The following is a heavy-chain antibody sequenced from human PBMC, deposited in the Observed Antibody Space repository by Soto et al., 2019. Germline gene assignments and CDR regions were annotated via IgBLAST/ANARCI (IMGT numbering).Heavy chain of an antibody. CDR3: ATESGSTYGYFDH. CDR1: GGSVTSDEDY. D-gene: IGHD5-18*01. CDR2: ISNSGGT. V-gene: IGHV4-30-4*01. J-gene: IGHJ4*02. Sequence: SETLSLTCTVSGGSVTSDEDYWTWIRQSPGKGLEWIGYISNSGGTGYNPSLKTRLSMSVDRSKNQFTLRLTSVTAADTAVYFCATESGSTYGYFDHWGQGTQVTVSS.